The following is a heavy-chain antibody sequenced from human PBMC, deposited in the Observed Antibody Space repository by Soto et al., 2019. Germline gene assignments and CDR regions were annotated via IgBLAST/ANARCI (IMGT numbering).Heavy chain of an antibody. CDR3: AKVLYYYDSSGYYYFDY. V-gene: IGHV3-23*01. D-gene: IGHD3-22*01. CDR2: ISGSGSTI. Sequence: LRLSCAASGFTFSSYAVSWVRQAPGKGPEWISSISGSGSTIYYADSVKGRFTISRDNSKNTLYLQMSSLRAEDTAVYYCAKVLYYYDSSGYYYFDYWGQGTLVTVSS. J-gene: IGHJ4*02. CDR1: GFTFSSYA.